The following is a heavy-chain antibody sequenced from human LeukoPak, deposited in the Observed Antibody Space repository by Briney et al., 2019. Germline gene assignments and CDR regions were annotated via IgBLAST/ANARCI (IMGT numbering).Heavy chain of an antibody. Sequence: SVKVSCKASGYSFTGYFIHWVRQAPGQGLEWMGCIDPNSGDTKYAQKFQGRVSMPRDTSTRTAYMELSRLRSDDTAVYFCARSGSTGYSLDYWGQGTLVTVSS. J-gene: IGHJ4*02. CDR2: IDPNSGDT. CDR1: GYSFTGYF. CDR3: ARSGSTGYSLDY. D-gene: IGHD3-22*01. V-gene: IGHV1-2*02.